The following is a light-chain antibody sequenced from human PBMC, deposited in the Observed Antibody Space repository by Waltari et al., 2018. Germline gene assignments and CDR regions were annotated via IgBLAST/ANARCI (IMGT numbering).Light chain of an antibody. CDR3: QHYNVYPYG. Sequence: DIQMTPSPSTVSASVGDRVTITCRASQSISIWLAWYQQKPGKAPKLLIYKASSLESGVSSRFSGSGSGTEFTLTITSLQPDDFATYYCQHYNVYPYGFGQGTNLEIK. CDR1: QSISIW. J-gene: IGKJ2*03. V-gene: IGKV1-5*03. CDR2: KAS.